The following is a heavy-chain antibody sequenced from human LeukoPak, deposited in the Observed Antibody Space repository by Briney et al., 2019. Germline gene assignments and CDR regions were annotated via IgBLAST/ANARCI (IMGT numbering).Heavy chain of an antibody. D-gene: IGHD6-13*01. CDR2: INHSGST. V-gene: IGHV4-34*01. J-gene: IGHJ4*02. CDR1: GGSFSGYY. CDR3: ARRGIAAAGTSYFDY. Sequence: SETLSLTCAVYGGSFSGYYWSWIRQPPGKGLELIGEINHSGSTNYNPSLKSRVTISVDTSKNQFSLKLSSVAAADTAVYYCARRGIAAAGTSYFDYWGQGTLVTVSS.